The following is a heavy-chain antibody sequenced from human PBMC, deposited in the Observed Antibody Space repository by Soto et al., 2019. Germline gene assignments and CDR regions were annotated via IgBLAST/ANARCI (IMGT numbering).Heavy chain of an antibody. CDR1: GFTFSSYA. CDR2: ISGSGGST. J-gene: IGHJ4*01. V-gene: IGHV3-23*01. D-gene: IGHD1-7*01. Sequence: EVQLLESGGGLVQPGGSLRLSCAASGFTFSSYAMSWVRQAPGKGLEWVSAISGSGGSTYYADSVKGRFTISRDNFKNTLSLQMTNLRAEDTAVYHCAKPRSYHDWHYCSPEIVIGDYWGQGTLVTVSS. CDR3: AKPRSYHDWHYCSPEIVIGDY.